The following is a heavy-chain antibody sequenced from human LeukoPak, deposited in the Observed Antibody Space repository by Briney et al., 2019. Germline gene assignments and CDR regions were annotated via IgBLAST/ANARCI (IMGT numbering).Heavy chain of an antibody. V-gene: IGHV4-4*07. Sequence: SETLSLTCTVSGDSISRYYWSWIRQPAGKGLEWIGRIQTSGSTNYNPSLKSRVTISVDASKNQFSLKVNSVTAADTAVYFCARVTRGEDGHDWFDPWGQGTLVTVSS. CDR3: ARVTRGEDGHDWFDP. CDR1: GDSISRYY. J-gene: IGHJ5*02. D-gene: IGHD5-24*01. CDR2: IQTSGST.